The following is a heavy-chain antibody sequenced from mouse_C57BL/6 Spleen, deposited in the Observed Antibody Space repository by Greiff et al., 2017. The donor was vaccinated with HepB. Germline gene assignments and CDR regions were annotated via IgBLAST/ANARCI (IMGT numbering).Heavy chain of an antibody. CDR1: GYTFTSYG. CDR2: IYPRSGNT. Sequence: VQLVESGAELARPGASVKLSCKASGYTFTSYGISWVKQRTGQGLEWIGEIYPRSGNTYYNEKFKGKATLTADKSSSTAYMELRSLTSEDSAVYFCAREKITTVVYFDYWGQGTTLTVSS. V-gene: IGHV1-81*01. D-gene: IGHD1-1*01. J-gene: IGHJ2*01. CDR3: AREKITTVVYFDY.